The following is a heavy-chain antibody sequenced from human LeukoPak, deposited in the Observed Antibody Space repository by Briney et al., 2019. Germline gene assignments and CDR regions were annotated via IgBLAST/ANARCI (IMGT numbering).Heavy chain of an antibody. CDR3: ARVRALSFYDSSGDLYYFDY. CDR2: FYSSGSA. Sequence: SETLSLTCTVSGGSINGYYWCWMRQPPGKGLEWIGNFYSSGSANYNPSLKSRVTISVDMSKNQFSLKLSSVTAADTAVFYCARVRALSFYDSSGDLYYFDYWGQGTLVTVSS. J-gene: IGHJ4*02. V-gene: IGHV4-59*01. CDR1: GGSINGYY. D-gene: IGHD3-22*01.